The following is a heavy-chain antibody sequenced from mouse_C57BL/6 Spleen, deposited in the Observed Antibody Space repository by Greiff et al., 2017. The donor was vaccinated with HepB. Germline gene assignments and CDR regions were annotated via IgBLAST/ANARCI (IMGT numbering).Heavy chain of an antibody. Sequence: QVQLQQSGPELVKPGASVKISCKASGYAFSSSWMNWVKQRHGKGLEWIGRIYPGDGDTNYNGKFKGKATLTADKSSSTAYMQLSSLTSEDSAVYFCAIWVSTMVRGAMDYWGQGTSVTVAS. CDR2: IYPGDGDT. V-gene: IGHV1-82*01. CDR1: GYAFSSSW. CDR3: AIWVSTMVRGAMDY. J-gene: IGHJ4*01. D-gene: IGHD2-1*01.